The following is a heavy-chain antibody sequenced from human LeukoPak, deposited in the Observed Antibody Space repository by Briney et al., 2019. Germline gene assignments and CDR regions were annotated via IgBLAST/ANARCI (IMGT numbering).Heavy chain of an antibody. Sequence: ASVKVSCKASGYTFTSYGISWVRQAPGQGLEWMGWISAYNGNTNYAQKLQGRVTMTTDTSTSTAYMELRSLRSDDTAVYYCAIPSSRDYYEYAFDIWGQGTMVTVSS. J-gene: IGHJ3*02. CDR2: ISAYNGNT. V-gene: IGHV1-18*01. D-gene: IGHD3-22*01. CDR3: AIPSSRDYYEYAFDI. CDR1: GYTFTSYG.